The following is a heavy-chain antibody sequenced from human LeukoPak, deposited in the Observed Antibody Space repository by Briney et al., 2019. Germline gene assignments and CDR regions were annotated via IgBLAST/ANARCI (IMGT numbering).Heavy chain of an antibody. CDR1: GFTFSSYG. D-gene: IGHD2-2*01. CDR2: IRYDGSNK. J-gene: IGHJ4*02. CDR3: AKIGGVVVPAAILRFDY. V-gene: IGHV3-30*02. Sequence: GGSLRLSCAVSGFTFSSYGMHWVRQAPGKGLEWVAFIRYDGSNKYYADSVKGRFTISRDNSKNTLYLQMNSLRAEDTAVYYCAKIGGVVVPAAILRFDYWGQGTLVTVSS.